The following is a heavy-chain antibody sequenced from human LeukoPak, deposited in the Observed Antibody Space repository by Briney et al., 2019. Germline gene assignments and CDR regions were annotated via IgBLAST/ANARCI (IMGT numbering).Heavy chain of an antibody. D-gene: IGHD3-10*01. CDR1: GSTFSRYW. J-gene: IGHJ4*02. Sequence: PGGSLRLSCAASGSTFSRYWMHWVRQAPGKGLVWVSRVKSDGSDTICADSVKGRFTISRDNAKNTLYLQMDSLRAEDTAMYYCTTGIGNYYYYWGQGTLVTVAS. CDR2: VKSDGSDT. V-gene: IGHV3-74*01. CDR3: TTGIGNYYYY.